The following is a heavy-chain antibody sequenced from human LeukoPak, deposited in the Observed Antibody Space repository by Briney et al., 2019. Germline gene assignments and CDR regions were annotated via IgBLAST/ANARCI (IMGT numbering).Heavy chain of an antibody. CDR3: AREGDIVVVPAAIPWFDP. J-gene: IGHJ5*02. Sequence: SETLSLTCTVSGYSISSGYYWGWIRPPPGKGLEWIGSIYHSGSTYYNPSLKSRVTISVDTSKNQFSLKLSSVTAADTAVYYCAREGDIVVVPAAIPWFDPWGQGTLVTVSS. CDR2: IYHSGST. CDR1: GYSISSGYY. D-gene: IGHD2-2*01. V-gene: IGHV4-38-2*02.